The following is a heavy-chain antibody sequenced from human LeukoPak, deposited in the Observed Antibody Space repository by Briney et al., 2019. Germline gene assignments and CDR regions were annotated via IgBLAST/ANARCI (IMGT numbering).Heavy chain of an antibody. Sequence: GSLRLSCAASGFTFSDYYMSWIRQAPGKGLEWVSYISSSGSTIYYADSVKGRFTISRDNAKNSLYLQMNSLRAEDTAVYYCAVRIAAAPTEYWGQGTLVTVSS. D-gene: IGHD6-13*01. CDR2: ISSSGSTI. J-gene: IGHJ4*02. CDR1: GFTFSDYY. V-gene: IGHV3-11*04. CDR3: AVRIAAAPTEY.